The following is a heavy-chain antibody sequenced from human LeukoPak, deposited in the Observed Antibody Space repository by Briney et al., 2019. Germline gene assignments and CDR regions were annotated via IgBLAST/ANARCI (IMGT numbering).Heavy chain of an antibody. V-gene: IGHV3-30*18. CDR2: ISSDGIDK. CDR3: AKDKGREGDY. Sequence: GGSLRLSCAASGFNFRDYHMSWIRQAPGKGLEWVAVISSDGIDKYYADSVKGRFTISRDNSKNTLYLQMSSLRAEDTAVYYCAKDKGREGDYWGQGNLVTVSS. CDR1: GFNFRDYH. J-gene: IGHJ4*02.